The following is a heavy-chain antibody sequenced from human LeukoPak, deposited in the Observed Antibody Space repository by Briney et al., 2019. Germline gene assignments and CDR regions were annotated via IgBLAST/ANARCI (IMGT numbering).Heavy chain of an antibody. CDR2: ISGSSGII. Sequence: PGGSLRLSCAASGFTFNTYTMNWVRQAPGKGLEWVSYISGSSGIIDYADSVRGRFTISRDNARNSLYLQMNSLRAEDTAVYYCARGVVAATLFDYWGQGTLVTVSS. J-gene: IGHJ4*02. D-gene: IGHD2-15*01. V-gene: IGHV3-48*01. CDR1: GFTFNTYT. CDR3: ARGVVAATLFDY.